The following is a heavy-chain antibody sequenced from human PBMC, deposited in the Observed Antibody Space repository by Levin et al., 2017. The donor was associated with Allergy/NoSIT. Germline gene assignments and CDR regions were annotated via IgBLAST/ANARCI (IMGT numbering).Heavy chain of an antibody. V-gene: IGHV3-23*01. CDR3: AKDRQLAAAAGTSDY. Sequence: GESLKISCAASGFTFSSYAMSWVRQAPGKGLEWVSAISGSGGSTYYADSVKGRFTISRDNSKNTLYLQMNSLRAEDTAVYYCAKDRQLAAAAGTSDYWGQGTLVTVSS. CDR1: GFTFSSYA. J-gene: IGHJ4*02. CDR2: ISGSGGST. D-gene: IGHD6-13*01.